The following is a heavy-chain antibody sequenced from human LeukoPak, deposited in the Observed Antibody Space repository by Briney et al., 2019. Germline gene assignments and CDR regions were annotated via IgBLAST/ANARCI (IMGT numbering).Heavy chain of an antibody. J-gene: IGHJ5*02. CDR2: IIPIFGTA. D-gene: IGHD6-6*01. V-gene: IGHV1-69*05. CDR3: ARDMMPSAGEYSSSYPTSWFDP. CDR1: GGTFSSYA. Sequence: ASVKVSCTASGGTFSSYAISWVRQAPGHGLEWMGGIIPIFGTANYAQKFQGRVTITTDESTSTAYMELSSLRSEDTAVYYCARDMMPSAGEYSSSYPTSWFDPWGQGTLVTVSS.